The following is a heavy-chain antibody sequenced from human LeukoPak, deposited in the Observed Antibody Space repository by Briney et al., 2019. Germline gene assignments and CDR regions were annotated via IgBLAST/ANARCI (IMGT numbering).Heavy chain of an antibody. CDR3: ARNARDSVFDL. V-gene: IGHV3-33*01. Sequence: GRSLRLSCAASGFTFSKYGMQWVCQAPGKGLEWVAVIWSDGSDRHYADSVTGRFTISRDNAKNTLYLQMNSLRADDTAVFYCARNARDSVFDLWVQGTMVTVSS. CDR2: IWSDGSDR. CDR1: GFTFSKYG. J-gene: IGHJ3*01.